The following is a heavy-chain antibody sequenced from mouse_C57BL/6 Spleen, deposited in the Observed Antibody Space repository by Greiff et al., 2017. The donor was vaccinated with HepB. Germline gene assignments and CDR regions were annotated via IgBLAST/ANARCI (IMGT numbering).Heavy chain of an antibody. CDR3: ASSWYYFDY. Sequence: QVQLQQSGPGLVQPSQSLSITCTVSGFSLTSYGVHWVRQSPGKGLEWLGVIWSGGSTDYNAAFISRLSISKDNSKSQVFFKMNSLQADDTAIYYCASSWYYFDYWGQGTTLTVSS. J-gene: IGHJ2*01. CDR2: IWSGGST. V-gene: IGHV2-2*01. CDR1: GFSLTSYG.